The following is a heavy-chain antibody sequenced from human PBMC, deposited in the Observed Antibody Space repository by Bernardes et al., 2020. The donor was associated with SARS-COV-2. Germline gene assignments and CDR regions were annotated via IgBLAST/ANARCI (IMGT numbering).Heavy chain of an antibody. CDR1: GFTFSSYG. CDR2: IWYDGSNK. CDR3: ARDALYCSSTSCYLSWFDP. D-gene: IGHD2-2*01. V-gene: IGHV3-33*01. Sequence: GGSLRLSCAASGFTFSSYGMHWVRQAPGKGLEWVAVIWYDGSNKYYADSVKGRFTISRDNSKNTLYLQMISLRAEDTAVYYCARDALYCSSTSCYLSWFDPWGQGTLVTVSS. J-gene: IGHJ5*02.